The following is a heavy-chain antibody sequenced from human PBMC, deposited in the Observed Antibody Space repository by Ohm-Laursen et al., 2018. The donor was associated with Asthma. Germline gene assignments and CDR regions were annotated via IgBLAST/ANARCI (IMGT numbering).Heavy chain of an antibody. Sequence: SLRLSCAASGFTFSSYAMHWVRQAPGKGLEWVAVISYDGSNKYYADSVKGRFTISRDNSKNTLYLQMNSLRAEDTAVYYCARPYDSSGYYSYYFDYWGQGTLVTVSS. D-gene: IGHD3-22*01. CDR3: ARPYDSSGYYSYYFDY. CDR2: ISYDGSNK. V-gene: IGHV3-30-3*01. J-gene: IGHJ4*02. CDR1: GFTFSSYA.